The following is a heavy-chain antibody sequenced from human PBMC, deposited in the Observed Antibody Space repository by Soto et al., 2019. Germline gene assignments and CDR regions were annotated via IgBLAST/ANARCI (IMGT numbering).Heavy chain of an antibody. J-gene: IGHJ4*02. CDR3: ARDKITGLFDY. Sequence: SETLSLTCAVSGVSISSGGYSWSWIRQPPGKGLEWIGYIYHSGSTNYNPSLKSRVTISVDTSKNQFSLKLTSVTAADTAVYYCARDKITGLFDYWGQGTLVTVSS. CDR2: IYHSGST. CDR1: GVSISSGGYS. V-gene: IGHV4-30-2*01. D-gene: IGHD2-8*02.